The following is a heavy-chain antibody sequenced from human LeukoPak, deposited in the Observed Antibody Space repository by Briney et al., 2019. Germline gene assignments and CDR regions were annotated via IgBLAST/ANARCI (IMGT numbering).Heavy chain of an antibody. CDR2: IYHSGST. V-gene: IGHV4-39*07. J-gene: IGHJ4*02. D-gene: IGHD6-13*01. Sequence: SQTLSLTCTVSGGSISSGGYYWSWIRQPPGKGLEWIGSIYHSGSTYYNPSLKSRVTISVDTSKNQFSLKLSSVTAADTAVYYCARVGGRVSDYWGQGTLVTVSS. CDR3: ARVGGRVSDY. CDR1: GGSISSGGYY.